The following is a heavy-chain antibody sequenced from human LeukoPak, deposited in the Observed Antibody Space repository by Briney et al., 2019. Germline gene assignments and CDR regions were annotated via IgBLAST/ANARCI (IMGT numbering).Heavy chain of an antibody. CDR2: ISSSSSYI. V-gene: IGHV3-21*01. CDR3: ARVGRYYYYMDV. J-gene: IGHJ6*03. CDR1: GFTFSSYS. Sequence: GGSLRLSCAASGFTFSSYSMNWVRQAPGKGLEWVSSISSSSSYIYYADSVKGRFTISRDNAKNSLYLQMNSLRAEDTAVYYCARVGRYYYYMDVWGQGTTVTVSS.